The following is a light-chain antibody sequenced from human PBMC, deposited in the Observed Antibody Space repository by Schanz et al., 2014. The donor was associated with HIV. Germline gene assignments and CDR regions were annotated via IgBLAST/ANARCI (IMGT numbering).Light chain of an antibody. CDR2: GVS. CDR3: QQYDTYPYT. Sequence: ETVMTQSPATLSVSPGERASLSCRASQSVSTNLAWYQQKPGQAPRLLIYGVSTRATGIPARFSGSGSGTEFTLTISSLQSDDFATYYCQQYDTYPYTFGRGTKLEIK. CDR1: QSVSTN. J-gene: IGKJ2*01. V-gene: IGKV3-15*01.